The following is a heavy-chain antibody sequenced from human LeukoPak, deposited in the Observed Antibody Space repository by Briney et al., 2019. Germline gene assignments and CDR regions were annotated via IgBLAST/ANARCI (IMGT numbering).Heavy chain of an antibody. V-gene: IGHV3-21*01. CDR2: ISSSSSYI. CDR3: ARAEEQWLSIDY. J-gene: IGHJ4*02. Sequence: SGGSLRLSCAASGFTFSSYSMNWVRQAPGKGLEWVSSISSSSSYIYYADSVKGRFTISRDNAKNSLYLQMNSLRAEGTAVYYCARAEEQWLSIDYWGQGTLVTVSS. CDR1: GFTFSSYS. D-gene: IGHD6-19*01.